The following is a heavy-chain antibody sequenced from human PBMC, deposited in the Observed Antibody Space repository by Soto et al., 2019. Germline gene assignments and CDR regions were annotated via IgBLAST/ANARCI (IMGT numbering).Heavy chain of an antibody. Sequence: SETLSLTCAVSGGSISSGGYSWSWIRQPPGKGLEWIGYIYHSGDTYYNPSLKSRVTLSIDRTKKQFSLKLKSVTAADTAVYFCARTMTTSGWFDPWGQGTLVTVSS. CDR1: GGSISSGGYS. D-gene: IGHD4-17*01. CDR2: IYHSGDT. V-gene: IGHV4-30-2*01. CDR3: ARTMTTSGWFDP. J-gene: IGHJ5*02.